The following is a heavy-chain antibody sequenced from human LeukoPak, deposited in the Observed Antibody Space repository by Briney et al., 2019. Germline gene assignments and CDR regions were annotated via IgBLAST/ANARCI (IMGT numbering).Heavy chain of an antibody. CDR2: IYYSGST. D-gene: IGHD3-3*01. Sequence: SETLSLTCTVSGGSVSSGSYYWSWIRQPPGKGLEWIGYIYYSGSTNYNPSPKSRVTISVDTSKNQFSLKLSSVTAADTAVYYCARDQYRYDFWSGYYMGDYGMDVWGQGTTVTVSS. CDR1: GGSVSSGSYY. CDR3: ARDQYRYDFWSGYYMGDYGMDV. V-gene: IGHV4-61*01. J-gene: IGHJ6*02.